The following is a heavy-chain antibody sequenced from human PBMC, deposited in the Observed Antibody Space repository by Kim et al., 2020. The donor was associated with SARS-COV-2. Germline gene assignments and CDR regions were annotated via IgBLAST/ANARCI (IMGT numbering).Heavy chain of an antibody. D-gene: IGHD6-13*01. Sequence: SETLSLTCTVSGGSISSGGYYWSWIRQHPGKGLEWIGYIYYSGSTYYNPSLKSRVTISVDTSKNQFSLKLSSVTAADTAVYYCARAIAAAGTWFDPWGQGTLVTVSS. CDR2: IYYSGST. CDR3: ARAIAAAGTWFDP. J-gene: IGHJ5*02. V-gene: IGHV4-31*03. CDR1: GGSISSGGYY.